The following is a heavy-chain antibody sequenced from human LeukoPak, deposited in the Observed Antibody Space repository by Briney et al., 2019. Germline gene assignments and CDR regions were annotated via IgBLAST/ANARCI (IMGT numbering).Heavy chain of an antibody. J-gene: IGHJ4*02. Sequence: GGSLRLSCAASGFTFSKSAIHWVRQAPGKGLEWVAVISYDGRNKYYADSVKGRFTISRDNSKNTLYLQMNSLRAEDTAVYYCARDLEAGTDYFDYWGQGTLVTVSS. CDR2: ISYDGRNK. CDR3: ARDLEAGTDYFDY. CDR1: GFTFSKSA. D-gene: IGHD6-19*01. V-gene: IGHV3-30*04.